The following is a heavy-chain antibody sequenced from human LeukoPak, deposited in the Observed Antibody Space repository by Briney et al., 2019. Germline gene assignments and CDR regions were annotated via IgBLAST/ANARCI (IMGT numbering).Heavy chain of an antibody. V-gene: IGHV3-33*01. Sequence: GGSLRLSCAASGFTFSSYGMHWVRQAPGKGLEWVAFIWYDGSNKYYADSVKGRFTISRDNSKNTLYLQMNSLRAEDTAMYHCARGLVTTRYYYYGMDVWGQGTTVTVSS. CDR2: IWYDGSNK. CDR1: GFTFSSYG. D-gene: IGHD4-17*01. J-gene: IGHJ6*02. CDR3: ARGLVTTRYYYYGMDV.